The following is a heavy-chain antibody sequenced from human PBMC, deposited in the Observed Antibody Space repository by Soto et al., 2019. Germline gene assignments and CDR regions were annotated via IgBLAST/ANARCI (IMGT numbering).Heavy chain of an antibody. CDR3: AAVPYYYDSSGYLY. J-gene: IGHJ4*02. CDR1: GFTFTSSA. CDR2: IVVGSGNT. V-gene: IGHV1-58*01. Sequence: SVKVSCKASGFTFTSSAVQWVRQARGQRLEWIGWIVVGSGNTDYAQKFQERVTITRDMSTSTAYMELSSLRSEDTAVYYCAAVPYYYDSSGYLYWGQGTLVTVSS. D-gene: IGHD3-22*01.